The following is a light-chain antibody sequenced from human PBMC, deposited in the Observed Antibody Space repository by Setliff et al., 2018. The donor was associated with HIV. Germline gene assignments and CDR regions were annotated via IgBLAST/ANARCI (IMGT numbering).Light chain of an antibody. J-gene: IGLJ1*01. CDR1: SSDVGAYNF. CDR2: EVS. CDR3: SSYTISSTQL. V-gene: IGLV2-14*01. Sequence: QSVLTQPASVSGSPGQSITISRTATSSDVGAYNFVSWYQQHPGKAPELMIYEVSNRPSGVSNRFSGSKSGNTASLTISGLQAEDEADYFCSSYTISSTQLFGTGTKV.